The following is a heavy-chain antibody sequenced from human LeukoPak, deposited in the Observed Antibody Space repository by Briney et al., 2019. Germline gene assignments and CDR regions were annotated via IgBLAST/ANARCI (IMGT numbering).Heavy chain of an antibody. CDR1: EYTFTDYY. CDR3: ARGDYYGSPKVVAA. J-gene: IGHJ5*02. D-gene: IGHD3-10*01. Sequence: ASVKVSCKACEYTFTDYYINWVRQAPGQGLEWIGWINPNSGDTNYAQKFQDRVTMTRDTSISTAYIELNFLRSDDTAVFYCARGDYYGSPKVVAAWGQGTLVTVSS. CDR2: INPNSGDT. V-gene: IGHV1-2*02.